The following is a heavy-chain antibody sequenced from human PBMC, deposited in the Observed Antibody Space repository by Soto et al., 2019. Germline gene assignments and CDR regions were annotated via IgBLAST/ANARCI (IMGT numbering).Heavy chain of an antibody. V-gene: IGHV3-30*03. D-gene: IGHD3-22*01. CDR2: ISYDGSNK. J-gene: IGHJ6*02. Sequence: AGGSLRLSCAASGFTFSSYGMHWVRQAPGKGLEWVAVISYDGSNKYYADSVKGRFTISRDNSKNTLYLQMNSLRAEDTAVYYCASTYYYDSSGYPANNYYYYYGMDVWGQGTTVTVSS. CDR3: ASTYYYDSSGYPANNYYYYYGMDV. CDR1: GFTFSSYG.